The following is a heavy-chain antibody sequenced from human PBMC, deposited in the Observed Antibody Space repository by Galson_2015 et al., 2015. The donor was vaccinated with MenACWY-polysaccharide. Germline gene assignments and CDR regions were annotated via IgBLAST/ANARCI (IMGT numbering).Heavy chain of an antibody. V-gene: IGHV4-39*01. CDR2: LCYSGTT. D-gene: IGHD1-26*01. CDR1: SGSFSSSGFC. J-gene: IGHJ6*03. Sequence: SESLSLTCTVSSGSFSSSGFCWGWIRQSPGKGLEWIGTLCYSGTTNYNPSLKSRVTITVDTSKSQFYLKVTSVTAADTAVYYCARKNSGRTYAYYYMDVWGKGTTVTVSS. CDR3: ARKNSGRTYAYYYMDV.